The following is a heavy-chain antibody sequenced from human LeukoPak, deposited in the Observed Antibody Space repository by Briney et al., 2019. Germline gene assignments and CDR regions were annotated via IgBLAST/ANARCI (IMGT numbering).Heavy chain of an antibody. Sequence: GGSLRLSSAASGFTLSSYAMSWVRQAPGKGLEWVSAISGSGGSTYYADSVKGRFTISRDNSKNTLYLQMNSLRAEDTAVYYCAKHRFGYCSSTSCSWNWFDPWGQGTLVTVSS. CDR1: GFTLSSYA. CDR3: AKHRFGYCSSTSCSWNWFDP. CDR2: ISGSGGST. D-gene: IGHD2-2*01. J-gene: IGHJ5*02. V-gene: IGHV3-23*01.